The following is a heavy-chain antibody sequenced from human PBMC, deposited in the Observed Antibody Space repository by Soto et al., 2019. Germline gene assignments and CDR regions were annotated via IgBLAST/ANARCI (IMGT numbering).Heavy chain of an antibody. V-gene: IGHV4-59*01. CDR2: IYYSGST. CDR3: ARGSNFYDGRGYLEY. Sequence: SDTLSPTSTVSGGSISTSYWTWIRQPPGKGLEWIGYIYYSGSTNYNPSLKSRVTISVDTSKKEFSLKMSSVTAADTGVYYCARGSNFYDGRGYLEYWGQGALVTV. D-gene: IGHD3-22*01. J-gene: IGHJ4*02. CDR1: GGSISTSY.